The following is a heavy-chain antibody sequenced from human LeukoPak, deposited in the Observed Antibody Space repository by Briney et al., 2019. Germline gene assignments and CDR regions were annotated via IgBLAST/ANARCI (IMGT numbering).Heavy chain of an antibody. Sequence: SQTLSLTCTVSGGSISSGDYYWSWIRQPPGKGLEWIGYIYYSGNTYYNPSLESRVTMSVDTFKNQFSLKLSSVTAADTAVYYCARNVGKYCSSTSCYTTYFDYWGQGILVTVSS. CDR2: IYYSGNT. CDR3: ARNVGKYCSSTSCYTTYFDY. J-gene: IGHJ4*02. CDR1: GGSISSGDYY. D-gene: IGHD2-2*02. V-gene: IGHV4-30-4*01.